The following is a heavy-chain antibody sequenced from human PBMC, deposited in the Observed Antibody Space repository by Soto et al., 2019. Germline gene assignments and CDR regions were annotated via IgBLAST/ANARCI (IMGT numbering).Heavy chain of an antibody. Sequence: QVQLQESGPGLVKPSETLSLTCTVSGASISGYHWGWIRQPPGKGLEWIGYLYYTGSTHYNPSLKSRVTRSVDTSKNQFSLKLNSVTAADTAVYYCARGFAIGWYTYFFDLWGQGPLVTVSS. CDR1: GASISGYH. CDR2: LYYTGST. CDR3: ARGFAIGWYTYFFDL. V-gene: IGHV4-59*08. J-gene: IGHJ4*02. D-gene: IGHD6-19*01.